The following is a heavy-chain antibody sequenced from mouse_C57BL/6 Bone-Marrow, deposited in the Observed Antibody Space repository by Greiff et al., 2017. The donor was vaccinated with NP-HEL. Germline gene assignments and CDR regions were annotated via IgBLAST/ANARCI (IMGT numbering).Heavy chain of an antibody. CDR1: GFTFSSYG. V-gene: IGHV5-6*02. D-gene: IGHD4-1*01. J-gene: IGHJ2*01. Sequence: EVKLEESGGDLVKPGGSLKLSCAASGFTFSSYGMSWVRQTPDKRLEWVATISSGGSYTYYPDSVKGRFTISRDNAKNTLYLQMSSLKSEDTAMYYCARHGINWEGDYWGQGTTLTVSS. CDR3: ARHGINWEGDY. CDR2: ISSGGSYT.